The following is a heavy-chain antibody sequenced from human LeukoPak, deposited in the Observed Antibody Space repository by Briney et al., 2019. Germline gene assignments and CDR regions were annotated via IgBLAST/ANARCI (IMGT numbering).Heavy chain of an antibody. Sequence: SVKVSCKASGGTFFSYAISWVRQAPGQGLEWMGGIIPLFGTANYAQKFQGRVTITADESTSTAYMELSSLRSEDTAVYYCASGYCSSTSCYVSGYYFDYWGQGTLVTVSS. J-gene: IGHJ4*02. CDR2: IIPLFGTA. D-gene: IGHD2-2*03. CDR1: GGTFFSYA. V-gene: IGHV1-69*13. CDR3: ASGYCSSTSCYVSGYYFDY.